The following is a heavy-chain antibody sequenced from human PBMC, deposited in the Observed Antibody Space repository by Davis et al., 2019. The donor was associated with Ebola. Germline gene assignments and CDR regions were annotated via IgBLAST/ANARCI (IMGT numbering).Heavy chain of an antibody. Sequence: AASVKVSCKASGYTFTGYYMHWVRQAPGQGLEWMGRINPNSGGTNYAQKFQGRVTMTRDTSISTAYMELSRLRSDDTAVYYCARSEGYYDSSGYYRNWFDPWGQGTLVTVSS. V-gene: IGHV1-2*06. J-gene: IGHJ5*02. CDR1: GYTFTGYY. D-gene: IGHD3-22*01. CDR2: INPNSGGT. CDR3: ARSEGYYDSSGYYRNWFDP.